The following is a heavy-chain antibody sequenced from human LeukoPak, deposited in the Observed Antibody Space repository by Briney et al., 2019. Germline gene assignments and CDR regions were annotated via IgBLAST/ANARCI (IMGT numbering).Heavy chain of an antibody. D-gene: IGHD2-2*01. CDR1: GFTFSSYA. Sequence: GSLRLSCAASGFTFSSYAMSWVRPAPGKGLEWVSAISGSGGSTYYADSVKGRFTISRDNSKNTLYLQMNSLRAEDTAVYYCAKGKLVPAAIIDNWFDPWGQGTLVTVSS. CDR3: AKGKLVPAAIIDNWFDP. CDR2: ISGSGGST. J-gene: IGHJ5*02. V-gene: IGHV3-23*01.